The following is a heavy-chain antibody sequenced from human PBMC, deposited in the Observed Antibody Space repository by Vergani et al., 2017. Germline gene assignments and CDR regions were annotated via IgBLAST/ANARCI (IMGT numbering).Heavy chain of an antibody. CDR2: IYPGDFDT. V-gene: IGHV5-51*01. CDR1: GYSFTSYW. J-gene: IGHJ5*02. Sequence: EVQLVQSGAEVKKPGESLKISCKGSGYSFTSYWIGWVRQKPGKGLEGMWSIYPGDFDTRYSPSFQGQVTISADKSIRSAYLQWSSLKASDTAMYYCASSPGSSWLLARYWFDPWGQGTLVTVSS. D-gene: IGHD6-13*01. CDR3: ASSPGSSWLLARYWFDP.